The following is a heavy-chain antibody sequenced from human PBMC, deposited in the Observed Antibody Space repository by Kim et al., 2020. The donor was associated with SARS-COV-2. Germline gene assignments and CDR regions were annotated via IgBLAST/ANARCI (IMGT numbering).Heavy chain of an antibody. V-gene: IGHV4-39*02. CDR2: IYYGGIT. Sequence: SETLSLTCTVSGDSISRGSYYWGWIRQPPGKGLEWIGSIYYGGITNYNPSLESRITVFIDTSKNQLSLKLSSVTAADTAVYYCARAGREGYCSGGNCYFGHWGQGTLVTVSS. D-gene: IGHD2-15*01. J-gene: IGHJ4*02. CDR1: GDSISRGSYY. CDR3: ARAGREGYCSGGNCYFGH.